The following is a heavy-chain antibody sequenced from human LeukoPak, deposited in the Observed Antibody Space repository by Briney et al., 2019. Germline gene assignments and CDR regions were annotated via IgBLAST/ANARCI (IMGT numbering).Heavy chain of an antibody. Sequence: SETLSLTCTVSGGSISSGGYYWSWIRQHPGKGLEWIGYIYYSGSTYYNPSLKSRVTISVDTSKNQFSLKLSSVTAADTAVYYCARGGTGPYYYYYGMDVWGQGTTVTVSS. CDR3: ARGGTGPYYYYYGMDV. CDR2: IYYSGST. D-gene: IGHD3-10*01. J-gene: IGHJ6*02. V-gene: IGHV4-30-4*08. CDR1: GGSISSGGYY.